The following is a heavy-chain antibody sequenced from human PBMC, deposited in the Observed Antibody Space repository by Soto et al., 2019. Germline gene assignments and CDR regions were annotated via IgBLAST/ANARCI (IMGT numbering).Heavy chain of an antibody. J-gene: IGHJ4*02. D-gene: IGHD6-19*01. Sequence: QLHLVESGGGVVRPGESLRLSCVDSGFSFRTYPMHWVRQAPGKGLEWVALISYDGSSEAYGESVRDRFTVSRDNSKNTLYLQLNSLRPEDTATYYCAKDRSLYSTDWYADFWGQGTLVTVSP. CDR3: AKDRSLYSTDWYADF. V-gene: IGHV3-30-3*01. CDR2: ISYDGSSE. CDR1: GFSFRTYP.